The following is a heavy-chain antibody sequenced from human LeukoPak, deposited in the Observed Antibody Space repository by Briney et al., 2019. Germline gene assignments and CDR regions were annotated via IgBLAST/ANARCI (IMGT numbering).Heavy chain of an antibody. J-gene: IGHJ4*02. Sequence: KVSCKASGGSVTNYAISWVRQAPGQGLEWMGIIYPGDSDTRYSPSLQGQVTISADKSISTAYLQLSSLKASDTAMYYCARRSSHWYYFDYWGQGTLVTVSS. D-gene: IGHD2-2*01. CDR3: ARRSSHWYYFDY. CDR1: GGSVTNYA. CDR2: IYPGDSDT. V-gene: IGHV5-51*01.